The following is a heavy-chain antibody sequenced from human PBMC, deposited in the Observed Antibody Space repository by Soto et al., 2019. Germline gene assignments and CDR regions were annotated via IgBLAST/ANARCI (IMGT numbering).Heavy chain of an antibody. J-gene: IGHJ6*01. CDR2: ISAYNGNT. D-gene: IGHD3-10*01. Sequence: QVQLVQSGAEVKKPGASVKVSCKASGYTFTSYGISWVRQAPGQGLEWMGWISAYNGNTNSAQKLQGTVPMTTDTSTSTAYMKLRSLTSDDTAVYYCARDKGWFGGCQTYYRYGMYAWGQGTTLNVSS. CDR3: ARDKGWFGGCQTYYRYGMYA. V-gene: IGHV1-18*01. CDR1: GYTFTSYG.